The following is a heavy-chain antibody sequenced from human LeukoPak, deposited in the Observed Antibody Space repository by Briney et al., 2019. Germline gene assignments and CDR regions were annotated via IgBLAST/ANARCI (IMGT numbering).Heavy chain of an antibody. J-gene: IGHJ4*02. CDR1: GGSISYYY. D-gene: IGHD3-22*01. Sequence: SETLSLTCTVSGGSISYYYWSWIRQPPGKGLELIGYIYYSGSTNYNPSLKSRVTISVDTSKNQFSLKLTSVTAADTAVYYCARGSGYTLYDYWGQGTLVTVSS. CDR3: ARGSGYTLYDY. CDR2: IYYSGST. V-gene: IGHV4-59*01.